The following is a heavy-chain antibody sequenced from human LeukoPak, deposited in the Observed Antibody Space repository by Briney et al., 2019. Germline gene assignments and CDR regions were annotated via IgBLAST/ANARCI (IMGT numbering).Heavy chain of an antibody. CDR2: ISYDGSNK. V-gene: IGHV3-30*04. CDR3: ARGRVAVAKHYYYYYGMDV. CDR1: GFTFSSYA. J-gene: IGHJ6*04. D-gene: IGHD6-19*01. Sequence: PGRSLRFSCAASGFTFSSYAMHWVRQAPGKGLEGVAVISYDGSNKYYADSVKGRFTISRDNSKNTLYLQMNSLRAEDTAVYYCARGRVAVAKHYYYYYGMDVWGKGTTVTVSS.